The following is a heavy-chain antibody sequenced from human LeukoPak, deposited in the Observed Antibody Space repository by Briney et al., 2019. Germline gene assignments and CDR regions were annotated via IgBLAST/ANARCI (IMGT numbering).Heavy chain of an antibody. V-gene: IGHV4-34*01. D-gene: IGHD5-24*01. CDR3: ARHRGRWLQPFDY. Sequence: PSETLSLTCAVYGGSFSGYYWSWIRQPPGKGLEWIGEINHSGSTNYNPSLKSRVTISVDTSKNQFSLKLSSVTAADTAVYYCARHRGRWLQPFDYWGQGTLVTVSS. CDR1: GGSFSGYY. J-gene: IGHJ4*02. CDR2: INHSGST.